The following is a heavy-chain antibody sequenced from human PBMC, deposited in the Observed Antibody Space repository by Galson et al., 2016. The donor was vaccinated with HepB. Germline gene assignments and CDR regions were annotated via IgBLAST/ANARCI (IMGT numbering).Heavy chain of an antibody. V-gene: IGHV3-33*06. D-gene: IGHD3-3*01. CDR1: GFTFSSYG. CDR2: IWSDGSDK. Sequence: SLRLSCAASGFTFSSYGMHWVRQAPGKGLEWVAVIWSDGSDKYYADSVKGRFTISRDNSKNTLYLQRNSLRAEDTALYYCAKDTGYDFWSGYYQIFDSWGQGTLVTVSS. J-gene: IGHJ4*02. CDR3: AKDTGYDFWSGYYQIFDS.